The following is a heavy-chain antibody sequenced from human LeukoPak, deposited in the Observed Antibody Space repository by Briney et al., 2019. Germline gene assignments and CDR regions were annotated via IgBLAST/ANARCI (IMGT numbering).Heavy chain of an antibody. CDR2: ISAYNGNT. J-gene: IGHJ5*02. D-gene: IGHD2-21*02. CDR3: ARALKSVVVTAMDWFDP. CDR1: GYTFTSYG. V-gene: IGHV1-18*01. Sequence: GASVKVSCKASGYTFTSYGISWVRQAPGQGLEWMGWISAYNGNTNYAQKLQGRVTMTTDTSTSTAYMELRSLRSDDTAVYYCARALKSVVVTAMDWFDPWGQGTLVTVSS.